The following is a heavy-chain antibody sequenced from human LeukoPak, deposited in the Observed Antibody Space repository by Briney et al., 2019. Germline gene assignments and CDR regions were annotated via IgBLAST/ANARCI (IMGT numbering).Heavy chain of an antibody. Sequence: AGGSLRLSCAASGFTFTDSAMTWVRQAPGKGLEWVSAISTSGGDTIYTDSVKDRFTISRDNSKNTLYLQMHSLRAEDTAIYYCAKGGNYAPLDYWGQGALVTVSS. CDR3: AKGGNYAPLDY. J-gene: IGHJ4*02. CDR1: GFTFTDSA. D-gene: IGHD1-7*01. V-gene: IGHV3-23*01. CDR2: ISTSGGDT.